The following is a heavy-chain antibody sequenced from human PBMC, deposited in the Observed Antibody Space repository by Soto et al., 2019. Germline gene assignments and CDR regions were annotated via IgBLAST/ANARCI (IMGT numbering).Heavy chain of an antibody. Sequence: SSETLSHTCTVSGGSINSGAYYWSWIRQHPGEGLEWIGFIYYSGSANYNPSLKSRVTMSVDASKNEFSLRMTSVTAADTAIYYCAVRSGGKLDYWGQGTPVTVSS. CDR3: AVRSGGKLDY. CDR1: GGSINSGAYY. D-gene: IGHD2-15*01. J-gene: IGHJ4*02. CDR2: IYYSGSA. V-gene: IGHV4-31*03.